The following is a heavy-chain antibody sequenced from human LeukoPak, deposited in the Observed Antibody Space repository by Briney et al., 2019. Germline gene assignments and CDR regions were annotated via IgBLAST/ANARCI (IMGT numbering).Heavy chain of an antibody. D-gene: IGHD3-16*01. CDR1: GFTFSGFS. Sequence: PGGSLRLSCAASGFTFSGFSMSWVRQSPTKGLEWVANIKQDGSERYYVDSVKGRFTISRDNAKNSLSLQMNNLRVEDTAVYYCARAGSHGHYVYWGQGTVVTVSS. CDR3: ARAGSHGHYVY. CDR2: IKQDGSER. J-gene: IGHJ4*02. V-gene: IGHV3-7*01.